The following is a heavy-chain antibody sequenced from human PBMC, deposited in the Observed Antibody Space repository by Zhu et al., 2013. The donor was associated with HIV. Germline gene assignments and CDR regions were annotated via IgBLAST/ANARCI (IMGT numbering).Heavy chain of an antibody. J-gene: IGHJ4*02. CDR2: MNPNSGNT. CDR1: GYTFSRYD. D-gene: IGHD5-12*01. CDR3: ASYSAYSI. V-gene: IGHV1-8*01. Sequence: QVQLVQSGAEVKKPGASVKVSCKASGYTFSRYDINWVRQATGQGPDWMGWMNPNSGNTGCAQNFQGRLTMTRDTSTGTAYMELSSLRSEDTAVYYCASYSAYSIWGQGTLVTVSS.